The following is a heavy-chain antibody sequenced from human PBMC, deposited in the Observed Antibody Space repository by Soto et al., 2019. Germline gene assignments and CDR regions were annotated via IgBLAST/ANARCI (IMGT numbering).Heavy chain of an antibody. D-gene: IGHD6-13*01. V-gene: IGHV3-23*01. Sequence: PGESLKISCAASGFIFSNHAMSWGRQVPGKGLEWVSGISAGGNLIYYADSVRGRFTMSRDNSKNMLYLQMNSLRAEDTAVYFCAKRQGIGAAAKNFDFWGQGARVTVSS. CDR2: ISAGGNLI. CDR3: AKRQGIGAAAKNFDF. CDR1: GFIFSNHA. J-gene: IGHJ4*02.